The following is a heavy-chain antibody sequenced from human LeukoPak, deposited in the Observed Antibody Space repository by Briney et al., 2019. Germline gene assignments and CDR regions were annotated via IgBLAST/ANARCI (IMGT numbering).Heavy chain of an antibody. Sequence: GGSLRLSCAASGFTFSSYGMHWVRQAPGKGLEWVAVIWYDGSNKYYADSVKGRFTISRDNSKNTLYLQMNSLRAEDTAVYYCARSWDARLNFDYWGQGTLVTVSS. CDR3: ARSWDARLNFDY. D-gene: IGHD1-26*01. J-gene: IGHJ4*02. CDR1: GFTFSSYG. CDR2: IWYDGSNK. V-gene: IGHV3-33*01.